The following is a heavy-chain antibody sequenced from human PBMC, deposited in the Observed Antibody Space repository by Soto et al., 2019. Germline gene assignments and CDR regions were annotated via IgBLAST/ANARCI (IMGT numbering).Heavy chain of an antibody. J-gene: IGHJ4*02. CDR2: INAGNGDT. CDR3: ARGGAGYYFDY. Sequence: QVQLVQSGAEEKKPGASVKVSCKASGYTCINYAIHWVRQAPGQRLEWMGWINAGNGDTKYSQKFQGRVTITRDTSANTAYMELSGLRSEGTAVYYCARGGAGYYFDYWGQGTLVTVSS. V-gene: IGHV1-3*05. D-gene: IGHD2-15*01. CDR1: GYTCINYA.